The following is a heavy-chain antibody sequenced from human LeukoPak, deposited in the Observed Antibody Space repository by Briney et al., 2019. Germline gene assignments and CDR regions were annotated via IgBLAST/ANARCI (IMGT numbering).Heavy chain of an antibody. CDR2: ISSSSSYI. J-gene: IGHJ4*02. CDR3: ARDLTSGYSYGRNYFDY. CDR1: GFTFSSYS. Sequence: GGSLRLSCAASGFTFSSYSMNWVRQAPGKGLEWVSSISSSSSYIYYADSVKGRFTISRDNAKNSLYLQMNSLRAEDTAVYYCARDLTSGYSYGRNYFDYWGQGTLVTVSS. D-gene: IGHD5-18*01. V-gene: IGHV3-21*01.